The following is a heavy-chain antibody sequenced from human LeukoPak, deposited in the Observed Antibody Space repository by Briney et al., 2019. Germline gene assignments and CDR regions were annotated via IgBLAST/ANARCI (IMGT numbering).Heavy chain of an antibody. J-gene: IGHJ4*02. D-gene: IGHD3-10*01. V-gene: IGHV3-7*01. CDR2: IKQDGSEK. Sequence: GGSLRLSCAASGFTFSDFAMTWVRQAPGKGLEWVANIKQDGSEKYYVDSVKGRFTISRDNAKNSLYLQMNSLRAEDTAVYYCARAPGWFVELSNFDYWGQGTLVTVSS. CDR3: ARAPGWFVELSNFDY. CDR1: GFTFSDFA.